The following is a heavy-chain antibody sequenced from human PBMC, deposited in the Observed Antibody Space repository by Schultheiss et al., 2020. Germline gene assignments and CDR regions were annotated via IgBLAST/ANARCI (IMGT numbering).Heavy chain of an antibody. CDR3: ARDGRLGILGFFDY. J-gene: IGHJ4*02. CDR2: IYTSGST. CDR1: GGSISSGDYY. Sequence: SETLSLTCTVSGGSISSGDYYWSWIRQPPGKGLEWIGRIYTSGSTNYNPSLKSRVTISVDTSKNQFSLKLSSVTAAATAVYYCARDGRLGILGFFDYWGQGTLVTVSS. D-gene: IGHD7-27*01. V-gene: IGHV4-61*08.